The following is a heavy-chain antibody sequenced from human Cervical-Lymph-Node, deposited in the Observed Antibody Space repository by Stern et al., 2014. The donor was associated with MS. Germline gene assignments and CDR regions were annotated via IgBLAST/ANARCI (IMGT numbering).Heavy chain of an antibody. V-gene: IGHV4-59*01. Sequence: QLQLQESGPGLVKPSETLSLTCTVSGGSISSYYWSWIRQPPGKGLEWIGYIYYSGSTNYNPSLKSRVTISVDTSKNQFSLKLSSVTAADTAVYYCARGGLPIYYDSRDYFDYWGQGTLVTVSS. D-gene: IGHD3-22*01. CDR2: IYYSGST. J-gene: IGHJ4*02. CDR1: GGSISSYY. CDR3: ARGGLPIYYDSRDYFDY.